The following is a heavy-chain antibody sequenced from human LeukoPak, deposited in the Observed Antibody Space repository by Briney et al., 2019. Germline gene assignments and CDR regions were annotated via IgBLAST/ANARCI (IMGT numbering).Heavy chain of an antibody. CDR1: GGTFSSYA. D-gene: IGHD3-10*01. J-gene: IGHJ6*03. Sequence: ASVKVSCKASGGTFSSYAISWVRQAPGQGLEWMGGIIPIFGTANYAQKFQGRVTITADESTSTAYMELSSLRSEDTAVYYCARARYYYGSGSYYNYYYYYMDVWGKGTTVTVSS. CDR3: ARARYYYGSGSYYNYYYYYMDV. CDR2: IIPIFGTA. V-gene: IGHV1-69*13.